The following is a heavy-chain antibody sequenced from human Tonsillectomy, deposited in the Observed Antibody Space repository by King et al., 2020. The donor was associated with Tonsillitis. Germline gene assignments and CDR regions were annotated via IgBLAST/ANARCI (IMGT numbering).Heavy chain of an antibody. CDR1: GFTFSSYA. J-gene: IGHJ4*02. V-gene: IGHV3-23*04. Sequence: EVQLVESGGGLVQPGGSLRLSCAASGFTFSSYAMNWVRQAPGKGLEWVSSISESGDTTDYADSVKGRFTISRDNSRNTLYLQMNTLRAEDTAVYHCAKQYLDVSWGQGALVTVSS. D-gene: IGHD5/OR15-5a*01. CDR3: AKQYLDVS. CDR2: ISESGDTT.